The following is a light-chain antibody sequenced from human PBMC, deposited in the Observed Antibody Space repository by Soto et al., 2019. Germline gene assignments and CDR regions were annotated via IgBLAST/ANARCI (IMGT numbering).Light chain of an antibody. CDR1: QSVNTN. J-gene: IGKJ4*01. CDR3: QQYNTWPPVT. V-gene: IGKV3-15*01. CDR2: GAS. Sequence: EIVITQSPATLSVSPVERATLSCMASQSVNTNLAWYQQKPGQAPRLLIYGASTGATGIPARFSGSGSGTEFTLTISSLQSEDFAVYYCQQYNTWPPVTFGGGTKVDIK.